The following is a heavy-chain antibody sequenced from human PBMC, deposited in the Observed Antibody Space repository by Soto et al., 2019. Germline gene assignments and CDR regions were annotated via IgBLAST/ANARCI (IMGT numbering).Heavy chain of an antibody. CDR1: GYTFTGYY. CDR3: ARDLSGGGSGTQLWLNEDYYYGMDV. CDR2: INPNSGGT. Sequence: GASVKVSCKASGYTFTGYYMHWVRQAPGQGLEWMGWINPNSGGTNYAQKFQGWVTMTRDTSISTAYMELSRLRSDDTAVYYCARDLSGGGSGTQLWLNEDYYYGMDVWGQGTTVTVSS. J-gene: IGHJ6*02. D-gene: IGHD5-18*01. V-gene: IGHV1-2*04.